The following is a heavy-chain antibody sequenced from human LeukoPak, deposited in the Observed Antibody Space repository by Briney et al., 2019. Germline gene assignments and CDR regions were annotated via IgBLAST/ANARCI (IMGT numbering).Heavy chain of an antibody. V-gene: IGHV3-53*01. Sequence: GGSLRLSCAASGFTVSSSYMSWVRQAPGKGLEWVSVIYSGGDTYYADSVKGRFTISRDNSKNSLYLQMNTLRAEDTAIYYCATDSPDYGGKGFDYWGQGTLVTVSS. CDR1: GFTVSSSY. J-gene: IGHJ4*02. CDR3: ATDSPDYGGKGFDY. D-gene: IGHD4-23*01. CDR2: IYSGGDT.